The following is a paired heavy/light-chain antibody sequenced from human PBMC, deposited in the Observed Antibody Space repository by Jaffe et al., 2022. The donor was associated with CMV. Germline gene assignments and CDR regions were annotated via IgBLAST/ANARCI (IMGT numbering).Heavy chain of an antibody. D-gene: IGHD3-16*01. CDR1: GYSFSTYW. V-gene: IGHV5-51*01. CDR2: IYPGDSDT. J-gene: IGHJ4*02. Sequence: EVQLVQSGAVVKKPGESLRISCQASGYSFSTYWIAWVRQMPGKGLEWMGIIYPGDSDTRYSPSFEGQVTISVDKSISTASLQWTSLKASDTANYYCVRDNNDYGYDFWGQGTLVTVSS. CDR3: VRDNNDYGYDF.
Light chain of an antibody. CDR3: AVWDDSLRGVV. Sequence: QSVLTQPPSASGTPGQRVTISCSGSSSNIGRNYVFWYQQLPGTAPKLLIYRNTERPSGVPDRFSGSQSGTSASLAITGLRPGDEADYYCAVWDDSLRGVVFAGGTKLTVL. CDR1: SSNIGRNY. CDR2: RNT. J-gene: IGLJ2*01. V-gene: IGLV1-47*01.